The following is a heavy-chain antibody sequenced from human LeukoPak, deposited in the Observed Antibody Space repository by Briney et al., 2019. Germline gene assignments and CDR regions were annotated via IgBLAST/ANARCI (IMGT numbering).Heavy chain of an antibody. CDR2: MKQDGGEK. D-gene: IGHD3-10*01. Sequence: GGSLRLSCAASGFAFSSFWMSWVRRAPGKGPEWVANMKQDGGEKYYVESVKGRFTISRDNAKNSLYLQMNSLRDEHTAVYYCASQSYGLFEYWGQGTLVTVSS. J-gene: IGHJ4*02. CDR3: ASQSYGLFEY. V-gene: IGHV3-7*01. CDR1: GFAFSSFW.